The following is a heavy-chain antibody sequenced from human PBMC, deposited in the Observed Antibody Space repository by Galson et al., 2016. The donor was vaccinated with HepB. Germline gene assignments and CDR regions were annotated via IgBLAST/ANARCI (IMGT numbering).Heavy chain of an antibody. J-gene: IGHJ4*02. CDR2: IYWDDDK. CDR1: GFSLSTSGVG. D-gene: IGHD3-16*02. CDR3: ARVLTYHDSVAGSYRYGAFDY. V-gene: IGHV2-5*02. Sequence: PALVKPTQTLTLTCTFSGFSLSTSGVGVGWIRQPPGKALEWLALIYWDDDKRYSPSLKSRLTITKDTSKSQVVLTLANLDPVDTATYFCARVLTYHDSVAGSYRYGAFDYRGQGILVTVSS.